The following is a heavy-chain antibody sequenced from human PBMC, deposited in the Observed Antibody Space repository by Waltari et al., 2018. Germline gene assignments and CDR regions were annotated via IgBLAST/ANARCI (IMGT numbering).Heavy chain of an antibody. J-gene: IGHJ2*01. CDR1: GFTFGDYA. Sequence: ASGFTFGDYAMSWVRQAPGKGLEWVGFIRSKAYGGTTEYAASGKGRFTISRDDSKSIAYLQMNSLKTDDTAVYYCTRDPGYSGFKVYPGTYWYFDLWGRGTLVTVSS. CDR2: IRSKAYGGTT. CDR3: TRDPGYSGFKVYPGTYWYFDL. D-gene: IGHD5-12*01. V-gene: IGHV3-49*04.